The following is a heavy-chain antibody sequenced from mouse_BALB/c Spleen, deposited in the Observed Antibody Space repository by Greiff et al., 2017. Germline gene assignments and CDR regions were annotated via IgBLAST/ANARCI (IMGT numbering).Heavy chain of an antibody. Sequence: QVQLQQSGAELVRPGTSVKISCKASGYTFTNYWLGWVKQRPGHGLEWIGDIYPGGGYTNYNEKFKGKATLTADTSSSTAYMQLSSLTSEDSAVYFCASGGNYGSYAMDYWGQGTSVTVSS. J-gene: IGHJ4*01. CDR2: IYPGGGYT. CDR1: GYTFTNYW. V-gene: IGHV1-63*02. CDR3: ASGGNYGSYAMDY. D-gene: IGHD2-1*01.